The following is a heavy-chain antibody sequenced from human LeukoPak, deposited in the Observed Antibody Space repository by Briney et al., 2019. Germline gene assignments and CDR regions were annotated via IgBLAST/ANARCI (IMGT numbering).Heavy chain of an antibody. J-gene: IGHJ3*01. D-gene: IGHD3-22*01. CDR2: MTSNGNDK. CDR3: ARYYDRSGFYRDAFDF. CDR1: GFIFKTYC. Sequence: GGSLRLSCAASGFIFKTYCMSWVRQAPGKGLEWVSYMTSNGNDKYYADSVKGRFTISRDNAKDSFHLQMDSLRDEDTAVYSCARYYDRSGFYRDAFDFWGQGTMVTVSS. V-gene: IGHV3-21*05.